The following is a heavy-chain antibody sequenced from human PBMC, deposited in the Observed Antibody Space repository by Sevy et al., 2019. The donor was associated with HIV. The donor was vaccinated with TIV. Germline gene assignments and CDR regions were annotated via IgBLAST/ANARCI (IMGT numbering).Heavy chain of an antibody. Sequence: GSLRLSCVASGFTFSSYGMHWVRQAPGKGLEWVAVILYDGSNKYYADSVKGRFTISRDNSKNTLYLQMNSLRAGDTAVYTYARGLAALPGYYYGMDVWGQGTAVTVSS. CDR2: ILYDGSNK. J-gene: IGHJ6*02. CDR1: GFTFSSYG. V-gene: IGHV3-30*03. CDR3: ARGLAALPGYYYGMDV. D-gene: IGHD6-6*01.